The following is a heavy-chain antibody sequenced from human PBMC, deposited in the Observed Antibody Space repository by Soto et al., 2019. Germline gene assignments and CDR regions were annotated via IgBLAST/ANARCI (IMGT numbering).Heavy chain of an antibody. CDR3: AKGPIVVVITGGTDY. CDR2: ISYDGSNK. D-gene: IGHD3-22*01. V-gene: IGHV3-30*18. J-gene: IGHJ4*02. CDR1: GFTFSSYG. Sequence: QSGGSLRLSCAASGFTFSSYGMHWVRQAPGKGLEWVAVISYDGSNKYYADSVKGRFTISRDNSKNTLYLQMNSLRAEDTAVYYCAKGPIVVVITGGTDYWGQGTLVTVSS.